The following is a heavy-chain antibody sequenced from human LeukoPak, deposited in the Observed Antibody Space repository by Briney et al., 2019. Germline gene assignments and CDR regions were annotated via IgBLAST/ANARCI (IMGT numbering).Heavy chain of an antibody. CDR2: ISGSGGSK. V-gene: IGHV3-23*01. Sequence: GGTLRLSCAASGFTFSTYGMSWVRPAPGKGLEWVSGISGSGGSKYYADSVKGRFTISRDNSKNKLYLQMNSLRAEDTAVYYCARANRYTWNDPLDNWFDPWGQGTPVTVSS. CDR1: GFTFSTYG. D-gene: IGHD1-20*01. J-gene: IGHJ5*01. CDR3: ARANRYTWNDPLDNWFDP.